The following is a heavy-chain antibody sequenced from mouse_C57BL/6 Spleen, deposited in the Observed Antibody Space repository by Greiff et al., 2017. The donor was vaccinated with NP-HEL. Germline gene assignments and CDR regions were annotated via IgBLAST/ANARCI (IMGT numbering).Heavy chain of an antibody. V-gene: IGHV1-61*01. Sequence: QVQLQQPGAELVRPGSSVKLSCKASGYTFTSYWMDWVKQRPGQGLEWIGNIYPSDSETHYNQKFKDKATLTVDKSSSTAYMQHSSLTSEDSAVYYCARSPGSSWYFDVWGTGTTVTVSS. D-gene: IGHD1-1*01. CDR1: GYTFTSYW. CDR2: IYPSDSET. J-gene: IGHJ1*03. CDR3: ARSPGSSWYFDV.